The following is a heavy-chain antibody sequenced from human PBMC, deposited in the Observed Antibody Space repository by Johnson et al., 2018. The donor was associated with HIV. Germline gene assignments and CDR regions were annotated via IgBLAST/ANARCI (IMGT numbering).Heavy chain of an antibody. V-gene: IGHV3-30*04. D-gene: IGHD1-26*01. J-gene: IGHJ3*02. CDR3: ARDRALEDAFDI. CDR1: AFSFSNYP. CDR2: ISYDGSNK. Sequence: QVQLVEFGGRVVQPGRSLRLSCAASAFSFSNYPMHWVRQAPGKGLAWVAVISYDGSNKYYTDSVKGRFTISRDNSKNTLYLQMNSLNTDDTAFYYCARDRALEDAFDIWGQGTMVTVSS.